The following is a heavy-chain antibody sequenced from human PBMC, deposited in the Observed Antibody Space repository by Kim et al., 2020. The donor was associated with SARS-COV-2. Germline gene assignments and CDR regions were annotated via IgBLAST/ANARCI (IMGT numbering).Heavy chain of an antibody. D-gene: IGHD2-2*01. J-gene: IGHJ5*02. Sequence: GGSLRLSCAASGFTFSSYAMSWVRQAPGKGLEWVSAISGSGGSTYYADSVKGRFTISRDNSKNTLYLQMNSLRAEDTAVYYCAKEGTIPWYCSSTSCHHNWFDPWGQGTLVTVSS. CDR3: AKEGTIPWYCSSTSCHHNWFDP. V-gene: IGHV3-23*01. CDR1: GFTFSSYA. CDR2: ISGSGGST.